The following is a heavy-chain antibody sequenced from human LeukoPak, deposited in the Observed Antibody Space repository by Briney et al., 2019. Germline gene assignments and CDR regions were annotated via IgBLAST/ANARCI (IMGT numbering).Heavy chain of an antibody. D-gene: IGHD3-22*01. V-gene: IGHV4-31*03. CDR1: GGSISSGGYY. Sequence: SETLSLTCTVSGGSISSGGYYWSWIRQHPGKGLEWIGYIYYSGSTYYNPSPKSRVTISVDTSKNQFSLKLSSVTAADTAVYYCARARAYYDSSVDWFDPWGQGTLVTVSS. CDR2: IYYSGST. J-gene: IGHJ5*02. CDR3: ARARAYYDSSVDWFDP.